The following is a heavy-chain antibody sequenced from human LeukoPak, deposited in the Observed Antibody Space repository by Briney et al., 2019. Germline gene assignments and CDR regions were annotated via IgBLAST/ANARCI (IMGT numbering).Heavy chain of an antibody. D-gene: IGHD1-26*01. J-gene: IGHJ4*02. CDR2: IYYSGST. CDR1: GVSISSYY. CDR3: ARFNSGSYQHYFDY. V-gene: IGHV4-39*07. Sequence: SETLSLTCTVSGVSISSYYWGWIRQPPGKGLEWIGSIYYSGSTYYNPSLKSRVTISVDTSKNQFSLKLSSVTAADTAVYYCARFNSGSYQHYFDYWGQGTLVTVSS.